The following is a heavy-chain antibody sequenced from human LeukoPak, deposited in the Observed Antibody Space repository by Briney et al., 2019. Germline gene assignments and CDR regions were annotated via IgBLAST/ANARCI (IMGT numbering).Heavy chain of an antibody. CDR3: ARVTRGDYYDSSGDYFDY. V-gene: IGHV3-48*01. CDR1: GFTFSSYS. D-gene: IGHD3-22*01. CDR2: ISSSSSTI. Sequence: PGGSLRLSCAASGFTFSSYSMNWVRQAPGKGLEWVSYISSSSSTIYYADSVKGRFTISRDNAKNSLYLQMNSLRAEDTAVYYCARVTRGDYYDSSGDYFDYWGQGTLVTVSS. J-gene: IGHJ4*02.